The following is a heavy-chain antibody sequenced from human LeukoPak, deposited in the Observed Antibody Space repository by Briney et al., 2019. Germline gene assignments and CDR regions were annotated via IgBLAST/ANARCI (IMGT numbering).Heavy chain of an antibody. J-gene: IGHJ4*02. V-gene: IGHV2-5*02. CDR2: IYSDDDR. D-gene: IGHD3-9*01. Sequence: SGPTLVNPTQTLTLSCTFSGFSLSTDAVAVVWIRQPPGKALEWLALIYSDDDRRYSPSLMTRLTITKDTSKNQVVLTMTNMDPMDTATYYCAHRGTGSLLVHWGQGILVTVSS. CDR3: AHRGTGSLLVH. CDR1: GFSLSTDAVA.